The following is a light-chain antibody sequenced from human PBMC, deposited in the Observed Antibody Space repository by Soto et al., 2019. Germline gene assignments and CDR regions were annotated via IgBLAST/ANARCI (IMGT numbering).Light chain of an antibody. V-gene: IGLV2-11*01. J-gene: IGLJ1*01. CDR1: SSDVGGYNY. Sequence: QSVLTQPRSVSGSPGQSVTISCTGTSSDVGGYNYVSWCQHYPGKAPKLIISDVSKRPSGVPDRFSGSKSGDTASLTISGLQAEDEADYFCFSFAGSQPFVFGSGTKVTVL. CDR2: DVS. CDR3: FSFAGSQPFV.